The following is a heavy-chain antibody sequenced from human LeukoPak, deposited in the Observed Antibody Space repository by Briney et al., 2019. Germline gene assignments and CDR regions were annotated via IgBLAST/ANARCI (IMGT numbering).Heavy chain of an antibody. CDR1: GGSISSSSYY. CDR3: ARHASSLFHMDV. Sequence: PSETLSLTCTVSGGSISSSSYYWGWIRQPPGKGLEWIGSIYYSGSTYYNPSLKSRVTISVDTSKNQFSLKLSSVTAADTAVYYCARHASSLFHMDVWGKGTTVTTSS. CDR2: IYYSGST. V-gene: IGHV4-39*01. J-gene: IGHJ6*03. D-gene: IGHD2-21*01.